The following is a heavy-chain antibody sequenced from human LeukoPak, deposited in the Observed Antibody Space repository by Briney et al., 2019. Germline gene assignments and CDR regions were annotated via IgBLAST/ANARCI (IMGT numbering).Heavy chain of an antibody. CDR3: ARDSYYYDSSGYYYY. J-gene: IGHJ4*01. CDR2: IWYDGSNK. V-gene: IGHV3-33*01. CDR1: GFTFSSYG. Sequence: GRSLRLSCAASGFTFSSYGMHWVRQAPGKALEWVAVIWYDGSNKYYAASVKGRFTISRDNSKNTLYLQMNSLRAEDTAVYYCARDSYYYDSSGYYYYWGQGTLVTVSS. D-gene: IGHD3-22*01.